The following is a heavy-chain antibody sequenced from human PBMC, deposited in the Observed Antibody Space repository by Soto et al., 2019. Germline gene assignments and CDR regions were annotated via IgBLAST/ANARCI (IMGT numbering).Heavy chain of an antibody. CDR1: GYTFTSYG. V-gene: IGHV1-18*01. CDR3: AREYGSGSPYYYYGMDV. CDR2: ISAYNGNT. J-gene: IGHJ6*02. D-gene: IGHD3-10*01. Sequence: ASVKVSCTASGYTFTSYGSSWVRQAPGQGLEWMGWISAYNGNTNYAQKLQGRVTMTTDTSTSTAYMELRSLRSDDTAVYYCAREYGSGSPYYYYGMDVWGQGTTVTVS.